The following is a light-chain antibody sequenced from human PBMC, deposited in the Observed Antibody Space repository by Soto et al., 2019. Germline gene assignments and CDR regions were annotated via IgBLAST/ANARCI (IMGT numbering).Light chain of an antibody. Sequence: DIHMTHSPSSLSASVGDRVTITCRASQSISSYLNWYQQKPGKAPKLLIYAASSLQSGVPSRFSGSGSGKDFTLTISSLQPEDFATYYCKQSYSTLWTFGQGSKV. CDR2: AAS. CDR3: KQSYSTLWT. CDR1: QSISSY. J-gene: IGKJ1*01. V-gene: IGKV1-39*01.